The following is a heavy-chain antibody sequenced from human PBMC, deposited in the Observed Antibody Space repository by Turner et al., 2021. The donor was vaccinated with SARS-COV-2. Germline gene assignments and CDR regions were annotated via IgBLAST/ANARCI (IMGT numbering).Heavy chain of an antibody. CDR2: IDQDGSTK. D-gene: IGHD1-26*01. J-gene: IGHJ4*01. Sequence: EVQLVESGGGLVQPGGSLRLSCAASGLTFRNYWMSWVRQAPGKGLEWVANIDQDGSTKDYVGSVKGRFTISRDNAKSTLYLQMSSLRAEDTAIYYCAKDVGVASLVGATADYWGQGTLVTVSS. CDR3: AKDVGVASLVGATADY. V-gene: IGHV3-7*03. CDR1: GLTFRNYW.